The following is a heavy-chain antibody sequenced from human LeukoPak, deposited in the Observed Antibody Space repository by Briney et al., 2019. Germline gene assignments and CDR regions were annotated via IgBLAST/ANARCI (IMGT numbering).Heavy chain of an antibody. CDR3: ARGGGLFDY. Sequence: SETLSLTCAVYGGSSSGYYWSWIRQPPGKGLEWIGEINHSGSTNYNPSLKSRVTISVDTSKNQFSLKLSSVTAADTAVYYCARGGGLFDYWGQGTLVTVSS. CDR2: INHSGST. D-gene: IGHD3-16*01. CDR1: GGSSSGYY. V-gene: IGHV4-34*01. J-gene: IGHJ4*02.